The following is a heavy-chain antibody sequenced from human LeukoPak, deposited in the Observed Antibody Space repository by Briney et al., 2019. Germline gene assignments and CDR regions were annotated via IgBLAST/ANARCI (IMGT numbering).Heavy chain of an antibody. D-gene: IGHD6-13*01. CDR2: IIPIFGTA. V-gene: IGHV1-69*05. CDR3: ARDPAAGLGYFDY. Sequence: SVKVSCKASGGTFSSYAISWVRQAPGQGLEWMGGIIPIFGTANYAQKFQGRVTITTDESTSTAYMELRSLRSEDTAVYYCARDPAAGLGYFDYWGQGTLVTVSS. CDR1: GGTFSSYA. J-gene: IGHJ4*02.